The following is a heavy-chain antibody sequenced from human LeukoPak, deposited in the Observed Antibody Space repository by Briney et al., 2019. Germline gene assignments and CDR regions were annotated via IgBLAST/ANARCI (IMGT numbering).Heavy chain of an antibody. V-gene: IGHV3-74*01. CDR1: VFSFSNYW. J-gene: IGHJ2*01. CDR3: ARVHVNWYLDL. CDR2: INSDGSST. Sequence: GGSLRLSWATSVFSFSNYWMHWVRQAPGKGLVWVSRINSDGSSTIYAESVKGRFTISRDNAKNTLYLQMNSLRVEDTAVYYCARVHVNWYLDLWGRGTLVTVS. D-gene: IGHD3-16*01.